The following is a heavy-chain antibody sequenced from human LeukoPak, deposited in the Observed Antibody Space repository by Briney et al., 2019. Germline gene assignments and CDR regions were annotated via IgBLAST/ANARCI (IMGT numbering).Heavy chain of an antibody. Sequence: GGSLRLSCAASGFTFSTYAMSWVRQAPGKGLEWVSVISGTGGSTYYVDSVKGRFTISRDKSKNTLYLQMNSLRAEDTAVYYCAKEVPIXMXXXXXXXAXDIWXXGXMVTV. V-gene: IGHV3-23*01. CDR2: ISGTGGST. CDR1: GFTFSTYA. J-gene: IGHJ3*02. D-gene: IGHD3-22*01. CDR3: AKEVPIXMXXXXXXXAXDI.